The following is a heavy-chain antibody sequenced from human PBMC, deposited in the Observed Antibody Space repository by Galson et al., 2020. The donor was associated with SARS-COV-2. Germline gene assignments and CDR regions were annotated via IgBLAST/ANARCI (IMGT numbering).Heavy chain of an antibody. CDR1: GGSMYSYY. V-gene: IGHV4-59*13. Sequence: ASETLSLTCTVSGGSMYSYYWNWIRQPPGKQLEWVGYVHISGSTLYNPSLKSRATVSVDTSRNQFSMTLTSVTAADTAMYYCARGANPDWFHFDSWGPGILVTVSS. J-gene: IGHJ4*02. CDR3: ARGANPDWFHFDS. CDR2: VHISGST. D-gene: IGHD3-9*01.